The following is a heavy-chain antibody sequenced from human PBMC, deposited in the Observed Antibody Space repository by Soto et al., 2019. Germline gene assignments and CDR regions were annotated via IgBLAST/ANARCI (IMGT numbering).Heavy chain of an antibody. CDR3: ARGGKRYCSGGSCWPYYSCGMDV. CDR1: GGSFSGYY. J-gene: IGHJ6*02. D-gene: IGHD2-15*01. CDR2: INHSGST. Sequence: QVQLQQWGAGLLKPSETLSLTCAVYGGSFSGYYWSWIRQPPGKGLEWIGEINHSGSTNYNPSLKRRVPTSGDASKYQFSLKLSPVTAADTAVYYCARGGKRYCSGGSCWPYYSCGMDVWGQGTTVTVSS. V-gene: IGHV4-34*01.